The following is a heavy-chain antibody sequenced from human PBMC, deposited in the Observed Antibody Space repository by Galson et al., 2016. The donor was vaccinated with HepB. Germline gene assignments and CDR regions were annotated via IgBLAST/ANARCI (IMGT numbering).Heavy chain of an antibody. D-gene: IGHD4-11*01. J-gene: IGHJ4*02. CDR3: ARPHNDNGNYDDEFVAH. CDR1: GFNFRRHW. CDR2: ISQGRGER. V-gene: IGHV3-7*03. Sequence: SLRLSCAAAGFNFRRHWMSWVRQTPGSGLECVANISQGRGERFYVDSAEGLFTVSRDNATYSLYLQMNSLRADDTAVYYCARPHNDNGNYDDEFVAHWGQGTLVTVSS.